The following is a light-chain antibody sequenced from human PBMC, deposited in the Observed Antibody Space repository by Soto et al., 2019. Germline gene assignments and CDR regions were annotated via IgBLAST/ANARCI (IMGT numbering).Light chain of an antibody. CDR1: QYIGTS. J-gene: IGKJ5*01. V-gene: IGKV1-39*01. Sequence: IQMTQSPSSLSASVFYIFTITCRASQYIGTSLNWYQQKPGNVPNLLIYDASRLQSGVPSWFSGSGSGTDFTLTVTSLQPEDFGTYYCQQSYSTPTFGQGTRLEIK. CDR3: QQSYSTPT. CDR2: DAS.